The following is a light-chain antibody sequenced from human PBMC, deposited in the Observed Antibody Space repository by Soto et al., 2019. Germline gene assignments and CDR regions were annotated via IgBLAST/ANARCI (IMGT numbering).Light chain of an antibody. CDR3: QQYGSSALT. CDR1: QSVSSSY. CDR2: GAS. Sequence: EIVLTQSPGTLSLSPGERATLSCRASQSVSSSYLAWYQQKPGQAPRLLIYGASSRATGIPDRFSGSGSGTDFTLTISRLGPEDVAVYSCQQYGSSALTFGGGTKVEIK. J-gene: IGKJ4*01. V-gene: IGKV3-20*01.